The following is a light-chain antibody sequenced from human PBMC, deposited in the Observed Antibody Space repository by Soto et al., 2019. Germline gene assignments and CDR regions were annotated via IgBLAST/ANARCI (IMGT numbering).Light chain of an antibody. CDR1: QTISTY. Sequence: DIQMTQSPSSLSASVGDRVTITCRASQTISTYLNWYQQKPGTAPKLLISGASTLQSGVPSRFSGSGSGTDFTLTISGLQPEEFATYYCQQSFSTPGTFGPGTKVDIK. CDR3: QQSFSTPGT. CDR2: GAS. J-gene: IGKJ3*01. V-gene: IGKV1-39*01.